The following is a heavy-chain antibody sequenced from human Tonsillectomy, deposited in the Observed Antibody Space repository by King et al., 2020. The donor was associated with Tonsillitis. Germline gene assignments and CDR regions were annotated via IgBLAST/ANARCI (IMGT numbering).Heavy chain of an antibody. CDR3: ARVIFGFGELTKHNWFDP. J-gene: IGHJ5*02. D-gene: IGHD3-10*01. CDR2: IYHSGTT. V-gene: IGHV4-30-2*01. Sequence: LQLQESGSGLVKPSQTLSLTCAVSGGSISSGGYSWSWIRQPPGKGLEWIGYIYHSGTTYYNPSLKSRVTISVDRSKNHFSLKLSSVTAADTAMYYCARVIFGFGELTKHNWFDPWGPGTLVTVSS. CDR1: GGSISSGGYS.